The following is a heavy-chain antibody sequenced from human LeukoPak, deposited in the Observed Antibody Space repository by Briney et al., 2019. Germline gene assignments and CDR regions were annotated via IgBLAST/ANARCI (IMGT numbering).Heavy chain of an antibody. CDR1: GFTFSSYG. CDR3: AKDPRGGMITFRGVIVDY. V-gene: IGHV3-30*02. D-gene: IGHD3-16*02. Sequence: GGSLRLSCAASGFTFSSYGMHWVRQAPGKGLEWVAFIRYDGSNKYYADSVKGRFTISRDNSKNTLYLQMNSLRAEDTAVYYCAKDPRGGMITFRGVIVDYWGQGTLVTVSS. J-gene: IGHJ4*02. CDR2: IRYDGSNK.